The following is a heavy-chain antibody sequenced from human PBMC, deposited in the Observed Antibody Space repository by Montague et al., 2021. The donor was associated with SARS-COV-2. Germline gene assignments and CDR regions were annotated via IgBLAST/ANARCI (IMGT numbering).Heavy chain of an antibody. V-gene: IGHV3-30*04. CDR2: ISYDGSNK. Sequence: SLRLSCAASGFTFSSYAMHWVRQAPGKGLEWVAVISYDGSNKYYADSVKGRFTISRDNSKNTLYLQMNSLRAEDTAVYYCARDRVVPAAMPGGGDYGDYDEPEYYFDYWGQGTLVTVSA. J-gene: IGHJ4*02. CDR3: ARDRVVPAAMPGGGDYGDYDEPEYYFDY. CDR1: GFTFSSYA. D-gene: IGHD2-2*01.